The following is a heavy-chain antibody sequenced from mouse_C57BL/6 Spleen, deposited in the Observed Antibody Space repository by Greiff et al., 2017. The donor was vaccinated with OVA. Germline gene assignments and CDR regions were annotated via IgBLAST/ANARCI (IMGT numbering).Heavy chain of an antibody. CDR2: INPSNGGT. CDR1: GYTFTSYW. V-gene: IGHV1-53*01. J-gene: IGHJ1*03. Sequence: QVQLQQPGTELVKPGASVKLSCKASGYTFTSYWMHWVKQRPGQGLEWIGNINPSNGGTNYNEKFKSKATMTVDKSSSTAYLQLSSLTSEDSAVYYCAYYGNFYGYFDVWGTGTTVTVSS. D-gene: IGHD2-1*01. CDR3: AYYGNFYGYFDV.